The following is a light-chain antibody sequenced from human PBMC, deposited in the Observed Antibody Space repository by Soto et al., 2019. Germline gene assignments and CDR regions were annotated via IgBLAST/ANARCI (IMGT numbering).Light chain of an antibody. CDR3: TSYTTSSTYV. CDR1: SSDVGGYNY. CDR2: DVT. V-gene: IGLV2-14*01. J-gene: IGLJ1*01. Sequence: QSALTQPASVSGSPGQSIAISCTGTSSDVGGYNYVSWYQQHPGKAPKLMLYDVTNRPSGVSDRFSGSKSGNTASLTISGLQAEDAADYYCTSYTTSSTYVFGTGTKLTVL.